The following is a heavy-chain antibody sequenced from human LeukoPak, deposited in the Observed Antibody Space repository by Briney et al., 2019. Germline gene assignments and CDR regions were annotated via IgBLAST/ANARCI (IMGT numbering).Heavy chain of an antibody. D-gene: IGHD3-22*01. CDR3: ARVGAPYHYDSSGYYYEGNWFDP. Sequence: GSSVKVSCKASGGTFSSYAISWVRQAPGQGLEWMGRIIPILGIANYAQKFQGRVTITADKSTSTAYMELSSLRSEDTAVYYCARVGAPYHYDSSGYYYEGNWFDPWGQGTLVTVSS. J-gene: IGHJ5*02. CDR1: GGTFSSYA. V-gene: IGHV1-69*04. CDR2: IIPILGIA.